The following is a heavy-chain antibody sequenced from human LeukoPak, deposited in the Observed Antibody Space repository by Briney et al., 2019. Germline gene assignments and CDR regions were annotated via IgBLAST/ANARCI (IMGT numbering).Heavy chain of an antibody. CDR2: VYYTGST. CDR1: GGSVSNYD. J-gene: IGHJ4*02. D-gene: IGHD6-6*01. Sequence: SETLSLTCSVSGGSVSNYDWSWIRQPPGKGLEWIGYVYYTGSTNYNPSLKGRFTMFEDKSKNQFSLRLYAVTVADTAVYYCARHFAYSSSSYFDYWGQGSLVTVSS. CDR3: ARHFAYSSSSYFDY. V-gene: IGHV4-59*08.